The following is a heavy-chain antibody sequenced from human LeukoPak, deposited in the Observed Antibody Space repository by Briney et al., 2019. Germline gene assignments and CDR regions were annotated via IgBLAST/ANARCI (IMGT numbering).Heavy chain of an antibody. CDR1: GGSFSGYY. CDR2: INHSGST. Sequence: PSETLSLTCAVYGGSFSGYYWSWIRQPPGKGLEWIGEINHSGSTNYNPSLKSRVTISVETSKNQFSLKLSSVTAADTAVYYCARGPYYDFWSGYYRRNYYMDVWGKGTTVTVSS. J-gene: IGHJ6*03. V-gene: IGHV4-34*01. CDR3: ARGPYYDFWSGYYRRNYYMDV. D-gene: IGHD3-3*01.